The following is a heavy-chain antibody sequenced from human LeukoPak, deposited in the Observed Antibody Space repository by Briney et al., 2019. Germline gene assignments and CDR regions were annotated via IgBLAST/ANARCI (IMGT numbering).Heavy chain of an antibody. CDR3: AREEVIAAAGPTLDY. J-gene: IGHJ4*02. CDR2: IIPILGIA. Sequence: SVKVSCKASGATFSSYAISWVRQAPGQGLEWRGRIIPILGIANYAQKFQGRVTITADKSTSTAYMELSSLRSDDAAVFYCAREEVIAAAGPTLDYWGQGALVTVSS. V-gene: IGHV1-69*04. D-gene: IGHD6-13*01. CDR1: GATFSSYA.